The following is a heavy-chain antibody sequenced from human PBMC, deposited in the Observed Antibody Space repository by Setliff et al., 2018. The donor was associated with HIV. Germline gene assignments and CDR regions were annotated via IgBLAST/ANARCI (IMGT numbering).Heavy chain of an antibody. J-gene: IGHJ4*02. CDR3: ARESLRVGATDY. CDR2: INIYGGAP. Sequence: ASVKVSCKASGYTFTENYIHWVRQAPGQGLEWMGRINIYGGAPRYVQIFQGRVTMTRDTSINTAYMHLSGLTFDDTATYFCARESLRVGATDYWGQGTQVTVSS. D-gene: IGHD3-10*01. V-gene: IGHV1-2*06. CDR1: GYTFTENY.